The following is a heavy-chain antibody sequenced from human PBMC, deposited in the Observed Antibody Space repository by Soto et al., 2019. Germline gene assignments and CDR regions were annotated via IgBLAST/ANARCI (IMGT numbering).Heavy chain of an antibody. CDR2: IIPMFGTP. D-gene: IGHD1-26*01. J-gene: IGHJ4*02. Sequence: QVQLVQSGAEVKKPGSSVKVSCKASGGAFTDYIFDWVRQAPGQGLEWMGGIIPMFGTPKYAQKFQHRVTISADVSMGTAYMELTRLRFDDTAVYYCAGGRDQPPVGLYFESWGEGTRVTVSS. CDR1: GGAFTDYI. V-gene: IGHV1-69*01. CDR3: AGGRDQPPVGLYFES.